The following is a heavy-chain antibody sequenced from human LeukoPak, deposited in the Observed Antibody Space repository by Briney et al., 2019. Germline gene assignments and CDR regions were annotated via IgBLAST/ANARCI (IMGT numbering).Heavy chain of an antibody. J-gene: IGHJ1*01. CDR1: GFTFSSSS. CDR3: AKLTSD. Sequence: GGSLRLSCAASGFTFSSSSMSWVRQAPGKGLEWVSTVTGSGSSTYYADSVKGRFTISRDNSKNTLYPQMNSLRAEDTAVYYCAKLTSDWGQGTLVTVSS. CDR2: VTGSGSST. V-gene: IGHV3-23*01.